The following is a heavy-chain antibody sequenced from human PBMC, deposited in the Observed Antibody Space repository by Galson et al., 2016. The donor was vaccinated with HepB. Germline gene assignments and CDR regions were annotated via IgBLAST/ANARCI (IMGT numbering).Heavy chain of an antibody. D-gene: IGHD3-10*01. Sequence: SLRLSCAASGFSFSSFWMHWVRQVPGKELVRVARTNEYGSITDYADSVKGRFTISRDNSKNTLYLQMSSLRAEDTAVYFCARDVGGWGSYWGQGTLVTVSS. J-gene: IGHJ4*02. CDR2: TNEYGSIT. V-gene: IGHV3-74*01. CDR3: ARDVGGWGSY. CDR1: GFSFSSFW.